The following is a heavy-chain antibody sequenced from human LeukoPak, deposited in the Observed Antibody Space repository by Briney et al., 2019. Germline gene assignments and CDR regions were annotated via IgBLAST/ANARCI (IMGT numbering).Heavy chain of an antibody. Sequence: SGPTLVNPTQTLTLTCTFSGFSLSTSGVGVGWIRQPPGEALEWLALIYWNDDKRYSPSLKSRLTITKDTSKNQVVLTMTNMDPVDTATHYCAHRRRYCSSTSCYTADDYWGQGTLVTVSS. J-gene: IGHJ4*02. CDR3: AHRRRYCSSTSCYTADDY. CDR2: IYWNDDK. V-gene: IGHV2-5*01. CDR1: GFSLSTSGVG. D-gene: IGHD2-2*02.